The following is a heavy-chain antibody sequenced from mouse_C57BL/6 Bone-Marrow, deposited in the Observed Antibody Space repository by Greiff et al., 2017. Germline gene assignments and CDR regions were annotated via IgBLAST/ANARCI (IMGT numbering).Heavy chain of an antibody. J-gene: IGHJ1*03. V-gene: IGHV8-8*01. CDR2: IWWDDDK. Sequence: QVTLKVSGPGILQPSQTLSLTCSFSGFSLSTFGMGVGWIRQPSGKGLEWLAHIWWDDDKYYNPALKSRLTISKDTSKNQVFLKIANVDTADTATYYCARMTTVVAHWYFDVWGTGTTVTVSS. CDR3: ARMTTVVAHWYFDV. D-gene: IGHD1-1*01. CDR1: GFSLSTFGMG.